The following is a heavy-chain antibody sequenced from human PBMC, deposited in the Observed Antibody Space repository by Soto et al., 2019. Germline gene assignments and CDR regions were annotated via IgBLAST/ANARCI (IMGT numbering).Heavy chain of an antibody. Sequence: LRLSCAASGFTFRSYGMHWVRQAPGKGLEWVAVISYDGSNKYYADSVKGRFTISRDNSKNTLYLQMNSLRAEDTAVYYCAKSPSIAVAGSLFDYWGQGTLVTVSA. CDR2: ISYDGSNK. CDR3: AKSPSIAVAGSLFDY. D-gene: IGHD6-19*01. J-gene: IGHJ4*02. CDR1: GFTFRSYG. V-gene: IGHV3-30*18.